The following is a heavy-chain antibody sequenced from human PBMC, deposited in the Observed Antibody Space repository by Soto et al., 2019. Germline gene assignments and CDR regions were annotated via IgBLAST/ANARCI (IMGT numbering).Heavy chain of an antibody. J-gene: IGHJ4*02. Sequence: QLQLQESGPGLVKPSETLSLTCTVSGGSISSSSYYWGWIRQPPGKGLEWIGTIYYSGSTYYNPSLTRRXTXSXYTSKSQCSLKLSAVTAADTAVYYCASRSGGTIHDYWGQGTLVTVSS. V-gene: IGHV4-39*01. D-gene: IGHD3-10*01. CDR3: ASRSGGTIHDY. CDR1: GGSISSSSYY. CDR2: IYYSGST.